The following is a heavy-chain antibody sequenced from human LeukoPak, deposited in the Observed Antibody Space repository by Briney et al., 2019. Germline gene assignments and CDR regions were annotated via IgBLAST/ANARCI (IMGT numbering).Heavy chain of an antibody. D-gene: IGHD3-10*01. CDR3: ARAVVLLWFGESHDAFDI. V-gene: IGHV3-53*01. J-gene: IGHJ3*02. CDR1: GVSVSRNY. CDR2: IYSDGST. Sequence: SGGSLRLSCAASGVSVSRNYMSWVRQAPGKGLEWVSEIYSDGSTYYAASVKGRFSISRDNSKNSLYLQMNSLRAEDTAVYYCARAVVLLWFGESHDAFDIWGQGTMVTVSS.